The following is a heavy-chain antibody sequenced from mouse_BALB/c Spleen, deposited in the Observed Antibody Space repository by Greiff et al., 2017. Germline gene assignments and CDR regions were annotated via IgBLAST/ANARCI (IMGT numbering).Heavy chain of an antibody. CDR3: ASDGDLLWAY. CDR2: IRNKANGYTT. Sequence: EVQLVESGGGLVQPGGSLRLSCATSGFTFTDYYMSWVRQPPGKALEWLGFIRNKANGYTTEYSASVKGRFTISRDNSQSILYLQMNTLRAEDSATYYCASDGDLLWAYWGQGTLVTVSA. D-gene: IGHD2-1*01. CDR1: GFTFTDYY. J-gene: IGHJ3*01. V-gene: IGHV7-3*02.